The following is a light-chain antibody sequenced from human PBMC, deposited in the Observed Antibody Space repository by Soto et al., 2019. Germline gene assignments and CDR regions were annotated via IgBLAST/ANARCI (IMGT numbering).Light chain of an antibody. V-gene: IGKV3-15*01. J-gene: IGKJ4*01. CDR3: QQYNNWPLT. Sequence: IVMTQSPATLSVSPWETATLSCGASQSVSSNLAWYQQKPGQAPRLLIYGASTRATGIPARFSGSGSGTEFTLTISSLQSEDFAVYYCQQYNNWPLTFGGGTKVDI. CDR2: GAS. CDR1: QSVSSN.